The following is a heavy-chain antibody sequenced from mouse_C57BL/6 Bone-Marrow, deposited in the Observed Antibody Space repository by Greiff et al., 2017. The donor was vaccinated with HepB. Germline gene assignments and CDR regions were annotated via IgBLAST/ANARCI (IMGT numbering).Heavy chain of an antibody. Sequence: VQLKQSGAELVRPGASVKLSCTASGFNIKDYYMHWVKQRPEQGLEWIGRIDPEDGDTEYAPKFQGKATMTADTSSNTAYLQLSSLTSEDTAVYYWTTDYYNSPWYFDVWGTGTTVTVSS. CDR2: IDPEDGDT. J-gene: IGHJ1*03. D-gene: IGHD2-12*01. V-gene: IGHV14-1*01. CDR1: GFNIKDYY. CDR3: TTDYYNSPWYFDV.